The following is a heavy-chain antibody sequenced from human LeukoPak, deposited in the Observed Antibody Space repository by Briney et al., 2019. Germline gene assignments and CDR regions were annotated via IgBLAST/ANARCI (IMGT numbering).Heavy chain of an antibody. J-gene: IGHJ3*02. V-gene: IGHV1-18*01. CDR1: GYTFTNYG. Sequence: VASVKVSCKASGYTFTNYGVSWVRQAPGQGLEWMGWISGHNGYTNYAQKFQFRVTMTTDASTSTAYMELSSLRSEDTAVYYCASSRAYCGGDCYLRAFDIWGQGTMVTVSS. CDR3: ASSRAYCGGDCYLRAFDI. CDR2: ISGHNGYT. D-gene: IGHD2-21*01.